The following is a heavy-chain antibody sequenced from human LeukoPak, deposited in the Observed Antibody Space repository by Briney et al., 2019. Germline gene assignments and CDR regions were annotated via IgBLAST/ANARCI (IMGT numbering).Heavy chain of an antibody. CDR3: ARAPGSGYYNWFDP. CDR2: IYYSGST. Sequence: SETLSLTCTVSGGSISSYYWSWIRQPPGKGLEWIGYIYYSGSTKYNPSLKSRVTISVDTSKHQFSLKLSSVTAADTAMYYCARAPGSGYYNWFDPWGQGTLVTVSS. CDR1: GGSISSYY. D-gene: IGHD5-12*01. J-gene: IGHJ5*02. V-gene: IGHV4-59*01.